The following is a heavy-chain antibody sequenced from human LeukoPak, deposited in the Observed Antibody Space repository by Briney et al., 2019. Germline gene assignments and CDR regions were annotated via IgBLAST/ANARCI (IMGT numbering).Heavy chain of an antibody. CDR2: ISSSSSYI. CDR3: TTDQRQLLNMVWGVTAYDH. CDR1: GFTFSSYS. V-gene: IGHV3-21*03. J-gene: IGHJ4*02. Sequence: PGGSLRLSCAASGFTFSSYSMNWVRQAPGKGLEWVSSISSSSSYIYYADSVKGRFTISRDNAKNSLYLQMNSLKTEDTAIYYCTTDQRQLLNMVWGVTAYDHWGQGTLVTVSS. D-gene: IGHD3-10*01.